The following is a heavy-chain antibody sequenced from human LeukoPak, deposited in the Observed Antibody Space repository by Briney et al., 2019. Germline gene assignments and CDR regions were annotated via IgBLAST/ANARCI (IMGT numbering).Heavy chain of an antibody. D-gene: IGHD4-17*01. CDR2: INQDGSDR. CDR1: GFSFSSYW. Sequence: SGGSLRLSCVGSGFSFSSYWMTWVRQAPGKGLEWVANINQDGSDRPYVDSVKGRFTISRDNAKNSLYLQMNSLRDEDTAVYYCTRDPTYGIDAFDAWGQGTMVTVSS. CDR3: TRDPTYGIDAFDA. V-gene: IGHV3-7*01. J-gene: IGHJ3*01.